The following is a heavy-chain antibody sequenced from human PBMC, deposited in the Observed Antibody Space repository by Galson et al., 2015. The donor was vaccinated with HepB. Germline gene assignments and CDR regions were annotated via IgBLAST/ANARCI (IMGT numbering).Heavy chain of an antibody. V-gene: IGHV3-23*01. CDR2: ISGSGGST. CDR1: GFTFSSYA. Sequence: SLRLSCAASGFTFSSYAMSWVRQAPGKGLEWVSAISGSGGSTYYADSVKGRFTISRDNSKNTLYLQMNSLRAEDTAVYYCAKEYYYDSSGYYASYYFDYWGQGTLVTVSS. D-gene: IGHD3-22*01. CDR3: AKEYYYDSSGYYASYYFDY. J-gene: IGHJ4*02.